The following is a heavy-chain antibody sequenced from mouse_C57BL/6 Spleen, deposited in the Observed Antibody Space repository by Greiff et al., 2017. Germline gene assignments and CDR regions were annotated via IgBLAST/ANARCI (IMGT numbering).Heavy chain of an antibody. CDR3: ARSLGGYYAMDY. D-gene: IGHD1-1*02. Sequence: EVQGVESGGGLVQPGGSLKLSCAASGFTFSDYYMYWVRQTPEKRLEWVAYISNGGGSTYYPDTVKGRFTISRDNAKNTLDLQMSRLKSEDTAMYYCARSLGGYYAMDYWGQGTSVTVSS. CDR1: GFTFSDYY. CDR2: ISNGGGST. V-gene: IGHV5-12*01. J-gene: IGHJ4*01.